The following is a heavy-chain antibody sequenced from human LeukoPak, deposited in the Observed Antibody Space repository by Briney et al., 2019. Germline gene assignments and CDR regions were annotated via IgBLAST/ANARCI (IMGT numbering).Heavy chain of an antibody. CDR2: MNPNSGNT. Sequence: ASVKVSCKASGYTFTSYDINWVRQATGQGLEWMGWMNPNSGNTGYAQKFQGRVTMTRNTSISTAYMELSRLRSDDTAVYYCARLRTYANWFDPWGQGTLVTVSS. V-gene: IGHV1-8*01. D-gene: IGHD4-17*01. CDR1: GYTFTSYD. CDR3: ARLRTYANWFDP. J-gene: IGHJ5*02.